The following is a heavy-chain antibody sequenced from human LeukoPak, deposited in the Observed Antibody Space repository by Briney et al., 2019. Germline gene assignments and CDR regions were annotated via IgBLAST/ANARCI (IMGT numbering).Heavy chain of an antibody. V-gene: IGHV4-4*07. D-gene: IGHD3/OR15-3a*01. CDR2: IYTSGST. J-gene: IGHJ5*02. Sequence: SETLSLTCTVSGGSISSYYWSWIRQPAGKGLEWIGRIYTSGSTNYNPPLKSRVTMSVDTSKNQFSLKLSSVTAADTAVYYCARNRGLDFPLTLGFDPWGQGTLVTVSS. CDR1: GGSISSYY. CDR3: ARNRGLDFPLTLGFDP.